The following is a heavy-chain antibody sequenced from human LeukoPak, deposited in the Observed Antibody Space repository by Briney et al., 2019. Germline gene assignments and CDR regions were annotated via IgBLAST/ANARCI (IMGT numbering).Heavy chain of an antibody. CDR1: GYRFTSNW. CDR2: IYPGDSDT. J-gene: IGHJ3*02. V-gene: IGHV5-51*01. D-gene: IGHD2-21*02. CDR3: ASGAYCGGDCYSGAFDI. Sequence: GESLKISCKGSGYRFTSNWIGWVRQMPGKGLEFMGSIYPGDSDTRYSPSFQGQVTISADKSISTAYLQWRSLKASDTAMYYCASGAYCGGDCYSGAFDIWGQGTMVTVSS.